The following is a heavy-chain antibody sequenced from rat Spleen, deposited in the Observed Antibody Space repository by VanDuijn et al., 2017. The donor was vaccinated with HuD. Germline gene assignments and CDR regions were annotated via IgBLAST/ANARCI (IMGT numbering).Heavy chain of an antibody. CDR1: GFTFSNYD. J-gene: IGHJ1*01. Sequence: EVQLVESGGGLVQPGRSLKLSCAASGFTFSNYDMAWVRQAPTKGLEWVATISYDGSSTYYRDSVMGRFTASRDNAKRTLYLQMDSLRSEDTATYYCGRQSRSYWYFVFWGPGTMVTVSS. CDR2: ISYDGSST. CDR3: GRQSRSYWYFVF. V-gene: IGHV5-29*01.